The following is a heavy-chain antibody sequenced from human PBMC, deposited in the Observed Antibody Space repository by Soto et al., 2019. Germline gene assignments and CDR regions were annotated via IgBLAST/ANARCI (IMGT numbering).Heavy chain of an antibody. Sequence: QITLKESGPTLVKPTQTLTLTCTLSGCSHSTSGVAVGWIRQPPGQALEWLGHIYWKDDKYYSTSLKSRLSLSKDTSKNQVVLTMTNVDPLEIGTYYCSRLLSAALFSYDLWGQGTLVTVSS. CDR2: IYWKDDK. CDR3: SRLLSAALFSYDL. J-gene: IGHJ5*02. V-gene: IGHV2-5*01. D-gene: IGHD1-26*01. CDR1: GCSHSTSGVA.